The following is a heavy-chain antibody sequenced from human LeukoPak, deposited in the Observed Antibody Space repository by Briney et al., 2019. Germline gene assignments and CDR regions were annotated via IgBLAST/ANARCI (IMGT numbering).Heavy chain of an antibody. V-gene: IGHV4-59*02. CDR3: ARNRVATIYGKFDY. CDR1: GGSVSAFY. J-gene: IGHJ4*02. D-gene: IGHD5-12*01. Sequence: PSGTLSLTCTVSGGSVSAFYWSWIRQPPGKGLQWIGYVSYTGSTNHTGSTNYNPSLKSRVNISVDTSNNQFSLKLSSLTAADTAVYFCARNRVATIYGKFDYWGQGTLVTVSS. CDR2: VSYTGSTNHTGST.